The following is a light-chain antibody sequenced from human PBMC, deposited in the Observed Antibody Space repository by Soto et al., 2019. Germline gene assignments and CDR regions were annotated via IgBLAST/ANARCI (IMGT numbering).Light chain of an antibody. Sequence: DIQVTQSPPTLSASVGDRVTITCRASQTISTWMAWYQQKPGKAPKLLIYDASSLESGVPSRFSGSGSGTEFTLTISSLQPDDFATYYCQQYNSCTWTFGQGTKVDIK. CDR3: QQYNSCTWT. J-gene: IGKJ1*01. V-gene: IGKV1-5*01. CDR1: QTISTW. CDR2: DAS.